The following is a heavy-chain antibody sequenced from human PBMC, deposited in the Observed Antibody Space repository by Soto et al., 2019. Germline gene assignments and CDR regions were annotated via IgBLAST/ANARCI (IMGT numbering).Heavy chain of an antibody. Sequence: SETLPLTCTVSGGSFSGFFWTWIRQPPGKGLEWIGEINHSGTTNYNSSLKSRVTISQDMSENQFSLSLTSLTVADTAVYYCVRGQWLPRGEYWGQGTLVTVSS. CDR1: GGSFSGFF. CDR3: VRGQWLPRGEY. J-gene: IGHJ4*02. CDR2: INHSGTT. V-gene: IGHV4-34*01. D-gene: IGHD6-19*01.